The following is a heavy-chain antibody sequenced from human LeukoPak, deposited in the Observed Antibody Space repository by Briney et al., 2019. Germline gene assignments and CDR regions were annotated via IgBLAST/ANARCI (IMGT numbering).Heavy chain of an antibody. CDR3: ARDRWAGAFDI. J-gene: IGHJ3*02. D-gene: IGHD6-19*01. CDR1: GFTFSSYA. Sequence: GGSLRLSCAASGFTFSSYAMSWVRHAPGKGLVWVSRITSDGSSTSYAESVKGRFTISRDNAKNTLYLQMNSLRAEDTAVYYCARDRWAGAFDIWGQGTMVTVSS. V-gene: IGHV3-74*01. CDR2: ITSDGSST.